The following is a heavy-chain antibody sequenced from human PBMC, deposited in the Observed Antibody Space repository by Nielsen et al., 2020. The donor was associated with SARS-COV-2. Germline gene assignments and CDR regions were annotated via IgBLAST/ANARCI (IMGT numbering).Heavy chain of an antibody. D-gene: IGHD1-26*01. Sequence: GESLKISCAASGFTFSGSSMHWVRQASGKGLEWLGRIRSKTNDYATEYPASLKGRFIISRDDSKNTAYLLMNSLKIDDTAVYYCTRVNPTSGSWFDAFDIWGQGTLVTVSS. CDR3: TRVNPTSGSWFDAFDI. CDR1: GFTFSGSS. J-gene: IGHJ3*02. V-gene: IGHV3-73*01. CDR2: IRSKTNDYAT.